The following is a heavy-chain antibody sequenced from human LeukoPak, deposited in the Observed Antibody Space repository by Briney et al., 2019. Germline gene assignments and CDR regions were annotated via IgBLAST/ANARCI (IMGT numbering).Heavy chain of an antibody. Sequence: PGGSLRLSCAASGFTFSSYGMHWVRQAPGKGLEWVAVISYDGSNKYYADSVKSRFTISRDNSKNTLYLQMNSLRAEDTAVYYCAKDPEGQQQLVSNLDYWGQGTLVTVSS. V-gene: IGHV3-30*18. J-gene: IGHJ4*02. CDR1: GFTFSSYG. CDR2: ISYDGSNK. CDR3: AKDPEGQQQLVSNLDY. D-gene: IGHD6-13*01.